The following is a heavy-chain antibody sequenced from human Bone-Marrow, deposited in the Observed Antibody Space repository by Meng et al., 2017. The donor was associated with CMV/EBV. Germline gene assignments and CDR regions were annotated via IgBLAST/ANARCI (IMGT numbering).Heavy chain of an antibody. Sequence: ASVKVSCKASGYTFTGYYMHWVRQAPGQGLEWMGWINPNSGGTNYTQKFQGRVTMTRDTSISTAYMGLSRLRPDDTAVYYGARDFTDIVVVPAAMGWFDLWVQGTLVTVSS. V-gene: IGHV1-2*02. CDR2: INPNSGGT. D-gene: IGHD2-2*01. CDR1: GYTFTGYY. J-gene: IGHJ5*02. CDR3: ARDFTDIVVVPAAMGWFDL.